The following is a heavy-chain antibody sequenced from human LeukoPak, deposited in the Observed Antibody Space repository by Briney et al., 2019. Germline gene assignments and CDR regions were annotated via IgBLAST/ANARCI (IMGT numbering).Heavy chain of an antibody. D-gene: IGHD1-1*01. CDR2: ISYDGSNK. CDR1: GFTFSSYG. V-gene: IGHV3-30*18. CDR3: VKRWTGTTIGQQDY. Sequence: SGGSLRLSCAASGFTFSSYGMHWVRQAPDKGLEWVAVISYDGSNKYYADSVKGRFTISRDNSKNTLYLQMNSLRAEDVAVYYCVKRWTGTTIGQQDYWGQGTLVTVSS. J-gene: IGHJ4*02.